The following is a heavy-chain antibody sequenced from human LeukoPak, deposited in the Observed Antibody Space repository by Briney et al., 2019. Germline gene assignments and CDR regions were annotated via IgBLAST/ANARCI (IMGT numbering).Heavy chain of an antibody. CDR2: ISGSGGST. V-gene: IGHV3-23*01. Sequence: HPGGSLRLSCAASGFTFSRYEMNWVRQPPGKGLAGVSAISGSGGSTYYADSVKGRFTISRDNSKNTLYLQMNSLRAEDTAVYYCAKLKAAAAHTYFDYWGQGTLVTVSS. D-gene: IGHD6-13*01. J-gene: IGHJ4*02. CDR3: AKLKAAAAHTYFDY. CDR1: GFTFSRYE.